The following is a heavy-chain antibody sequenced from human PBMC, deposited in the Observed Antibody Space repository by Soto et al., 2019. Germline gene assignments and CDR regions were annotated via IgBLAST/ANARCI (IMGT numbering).Heavy chain of an antibody. V-gene: IGHV3-23*01. CDR3: AKPGERFGELQSSHYYYYMDV. D-gene: IGHD3-10*01. Sequence: GGSLRLSCAASGFTFSGYAMSWVRQAPGKGLEWVSVISGSGDNTYYADSVKGRFTISRDNSKNTVYLQMNSLRAEDTAVYYCAKPGERFGELQSSHYYYYMDVWGKGTTVTVSS. J-gene: IGHJ6*03. CDR2: ISGSGDNT. CDR1: GFTFSGYA.